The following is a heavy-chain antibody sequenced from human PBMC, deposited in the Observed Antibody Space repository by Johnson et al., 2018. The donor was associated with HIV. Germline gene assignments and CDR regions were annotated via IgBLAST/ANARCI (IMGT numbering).Heavy chain of an antibody. CDR3: ARAPGYSRAFDI. V-gene: IGHV3-66*01. D-gene: IGHD5-18*01. J-gene: IGHJ3*02. Sequence: VQLVESGGGVVQPGRSLRLSCAASGFTFSSYAMHWVRQAPGKGREWVSVIYSGGRTYYADTVKGRFTISRDNSKNTVYLQMNSLRVDDMAVYHCARAPGYSRAFDIWGQGTMVTVSS. CDR1: GFTFSSYA. CDR2: IYSGGRT.